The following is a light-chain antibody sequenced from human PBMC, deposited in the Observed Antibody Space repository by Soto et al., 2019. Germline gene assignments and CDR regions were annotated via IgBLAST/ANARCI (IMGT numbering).Light chain of an antibody. CDR2: KAS. CDR3: QQYSPYPWT. V-gene: IGKV1-5*03. CDR1: QSIDTW. Sequence: DIQMTQSPSTLSASVGDRVTITCRASQSIDTWLAWHQQRPGKAPKLLIYKASTLESGVPSSFSGSGSGTEFTLTISSLQPDDFATYYCQQYSPYPWTFGQGTKVEI. J-gene: IGKJ1*01.